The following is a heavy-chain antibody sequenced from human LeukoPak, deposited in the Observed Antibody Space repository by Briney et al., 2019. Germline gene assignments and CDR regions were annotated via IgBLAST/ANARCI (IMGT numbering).Heavy chain of an antibody. J-gene: IGHJ6*03. D-gene: IGHD3-22*01. V-gene: IGHV3-23*01. CDR1: GFTFSSYG. CDR3: AKSAYYDSSGNYYYYYYMDV. CDR2: ISGSGGST. Sequence: GGSLRLSCAASGFTFSSYGMSWVRQAPGKGLEWVSAISGSGGSTYYADSVRGRFTIARDNSKNTLYLQMSSLRAEDTAVYYCAKSAYYDSSGNYYYYYYMDVWGKGTTVTVSS.